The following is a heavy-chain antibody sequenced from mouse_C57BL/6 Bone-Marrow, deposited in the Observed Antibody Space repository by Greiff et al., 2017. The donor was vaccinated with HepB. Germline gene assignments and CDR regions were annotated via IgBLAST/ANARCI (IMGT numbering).Heavy chain of an antibody. V-gene: IGHV1-82*01. CDR3: ARELGRVYYFDY. CDR2: IYPGDGDT. J-gene: IGHJ2*01. Sequence: VQLQQSGPELVKPGASVKISCKASGYAFSSSWMNWVKQRPGKGLEWIGRIYPGDGDTNYNGKFKGKATLTADKSSSTAYMQLSSLTSEDSAVYFCARELGRVYYFDYWGQGTTLTVSS. CDR1: GYAFSSSW. D-gene: IGHD4-1*01.